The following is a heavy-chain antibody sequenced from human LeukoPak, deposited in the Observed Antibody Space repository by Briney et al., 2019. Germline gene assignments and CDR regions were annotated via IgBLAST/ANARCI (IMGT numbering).Heavy chain of an antibody. Sequence: SVKVSCKASGFIFTSSAMQWVRQARGQRLEWIGWIVVGSGNTNYAQKFQERVTITRDMSTSTAYMELSSLRSEDTAVYYCAAYGDYEAYWGQGTLVTVSS. CDR2: IVVGSGNT. J-gene: IGHJ4*02. V-gene: IGHV1-58*02. CDR3: AAYGDYEAY. D-gene: IGHD4-17*01. CDR1: GFIFTSSA.